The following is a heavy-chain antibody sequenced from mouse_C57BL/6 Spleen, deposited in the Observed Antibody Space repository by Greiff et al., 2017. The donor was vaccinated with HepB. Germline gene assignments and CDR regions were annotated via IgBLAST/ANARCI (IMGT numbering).Heavy chain of an antibody. J-gene: IGHJ2*01. CDR2: IYPSDSET. Sequence: QVQLQQPGAELVRPGSSVKLSCKASGYTFTSYWMDWVKQRPGQGLEWIGNIYPSDSETHYNQKFKDKATLTVDKSSSTAYMQLSSLTSEDSAVYYCARWGDGYPYYSDYWGHGPTLTVSS. D-gene: IGHD2-3*01. CDR3: ARWGDGYPYYSDY. CDR1: GYTFTSYW. V-gene: IGHV1-61*01.